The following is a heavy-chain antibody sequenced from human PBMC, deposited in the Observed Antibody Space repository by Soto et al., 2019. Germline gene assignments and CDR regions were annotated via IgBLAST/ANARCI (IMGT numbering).Heavy chain of an antibody. CDR1: GFSIAHGQW. V-gene: IGHV4-4*02. CDR2: VCRSGDT. J-gene: IGHJ5*02. CDR3: ATHLVGVGYCLSP. D-gene: IGHD2-15*01. Sequence: QMQLQESGPGLVKPSETLFLTCTVSGFSIAHGQWWSWVRQSPGKGLKWIGEVCRSGDTNYNPSLRSLVTSSMLTSNNQFSLKLHSVTAEHTAMYYCATHLVGVGYCLSPWGQATLVISSS.